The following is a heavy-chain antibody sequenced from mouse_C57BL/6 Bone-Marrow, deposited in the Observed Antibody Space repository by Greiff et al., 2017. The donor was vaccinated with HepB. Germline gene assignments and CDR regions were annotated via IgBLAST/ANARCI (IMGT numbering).Heavy chain of an antibody. V-gene: IGHV1-26*01. CDR1: GYTFTDYY. CDR3: ARSITTDYFDY. J-gene: IGHJ2*01. CDR2: INPNNGGT. Sequence: EVQLQQSGPELVKPGASVKISCKASGYTFTDYYMNWVKQSHGKSLEWIGDINPNNGGTSYNQKFKGKATLTVDKSSSPAYMELRSLTSEDSAVYYCARSITTDYFDYWGQGTTRTVSS. D-gene: IGHD1-2*01.